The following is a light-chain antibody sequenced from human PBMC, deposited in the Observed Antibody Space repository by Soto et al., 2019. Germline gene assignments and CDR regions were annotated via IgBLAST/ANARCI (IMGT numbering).Light chain of an antibody. CDR3: SSYTTRGTFV. V-gene: IGLV2-18*02. J-gene: IGLJ3*02. Sequence: QSVLTQPPSVSGSPGQSVTISCAGTSSDVGSFNRVSWYQQPPGTAPRLMIYEVIYRPSGVPDRFAGSKSGNTASLTISGLPGEGAGDYYCSSYTTRGTFVFGGG. CDR2: EVI. CDR1: SSDVGSFNR.